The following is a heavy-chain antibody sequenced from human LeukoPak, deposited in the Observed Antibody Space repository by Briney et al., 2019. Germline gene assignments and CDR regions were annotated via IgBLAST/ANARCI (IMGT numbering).Heavy chain of an antibody. CDR3: ASDRGYYDSSGYLFDY. V-gene: IGHV3-7*01. Sequence: GGSLRLSCAASGFTFSNYWMSWVRQAPGKGLEWVANIKQDGSEKYYVDSVKGRFTISRDNAKNSLYLQMNSLRAEDTAVYYCASDRGYYDSSGYLFDYWGQGTLVTVSS. CDR2: IKQDGSEK. J-gene: IGHJ4*02. CDR1: GFTFSNYW. D-gene: IGHD3-22*01.